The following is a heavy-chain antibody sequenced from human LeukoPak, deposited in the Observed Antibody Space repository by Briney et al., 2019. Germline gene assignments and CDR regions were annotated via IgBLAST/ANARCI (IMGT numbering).Heavy chain of an antibody. D-gene: IGHD3-9*01. CDR2: ISGSGGST. CDR1: GFTFSSYA. CDR3: AKDTITIDYYYGMDV. J-gene: IGHJ6*02. V-gene: IGHV3-23*01. Sequence: PGGSLRLSCAASGFTFSSYAMSWVRQAPEKGLEWVSAISGSGGSTYYADSVKGRFTISRDNSKNTLYLQMNSLRAEDTAVYYCAKDTITIDYYYGMDVWGQGTTVTVSS.